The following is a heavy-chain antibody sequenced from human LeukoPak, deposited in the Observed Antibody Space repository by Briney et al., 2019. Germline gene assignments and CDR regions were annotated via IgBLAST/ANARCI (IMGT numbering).Heavy chain of an antibody. Sequence: PSQTLSLTCTVSGGSVSNGDFFWSWIRQPPGKGLECIGYIYYTGSTYYNPSLKSRVTISVDTSKNQFSLKLSSVTAADTAVYYCARGSRYSESYFLWEVGDYYYYMDVWGKGTTVTVSS. J-gene: IGHJ6*03. CDR3: ARGSRYSESYFLWEVGDYYYYMDV. V-gene: IGHV4-30-4*01. CDR1: GGSVSNGDFF. D-gene: IGHD1-26*01. CDR2: IYYTGST.